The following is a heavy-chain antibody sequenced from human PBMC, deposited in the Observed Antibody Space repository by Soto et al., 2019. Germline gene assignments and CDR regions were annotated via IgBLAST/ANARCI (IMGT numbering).Heavy chain of an antibody. CDR3: AKDTVGGDSFGSGYFCDGLDV. Sequence: EVKLLESGGGLAQPGGSLRLSCVGSGFTFDSYAISWVRQAPGERLQWIAAISGSADGTDYAHSVRGRFTISRDNAKKTVHLQMDSLRVEGTAVYFCAKDTVGGDSFGSGYFCDGLDVWGQGTLVSVS. V-gene: IGHV3-23*01. D-gene: IGHD3-3*01. J-gene: IGHJ3*01. CDR1: GFTFDSYA. CDR2: ISGSADGT.